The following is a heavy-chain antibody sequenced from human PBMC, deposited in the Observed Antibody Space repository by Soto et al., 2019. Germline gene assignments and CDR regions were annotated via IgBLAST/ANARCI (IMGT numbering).Heavy chain of an antibody. V-gene: IGHV1-3*01. CDR3: ARGANWVDI. CDR1: GHTFNNYA. Sequence: ASVKVSCKASGHTFNNYAIHWVRQAPGQRLEWMGWINAGNGKTKYSQNFQGRVTITRDTSASITYMEVNSLRSEDTAVYYCARGANWVDIWGQGTMVTVSS. J-gene: IGHJ3*02. D-gene: IGHD7-27*01. CDR2: INAGNGKT.